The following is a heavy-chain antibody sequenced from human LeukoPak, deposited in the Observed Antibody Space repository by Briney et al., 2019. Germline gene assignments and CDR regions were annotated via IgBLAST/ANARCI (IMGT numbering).Heavy chain of an antibody. CDR2: FDPEDGET. J-gene: IGHJ4*02. D-gene: IGHD2-21*02. CDR3: ATVVVTAPGEDYFDY. V-gene: IGHV1-24*01. CDR1: GYTLTELS. Sequence: ASVKVSCKVSGYTLTELSMHWVRQAPGKGLEGMGGFDPEDGETIYAQKFQGRVTMTEDTSTDTAYMELSSLRSEDTAVYYCATVVVTAPGEDYFDYWGQGTLVTVSS.